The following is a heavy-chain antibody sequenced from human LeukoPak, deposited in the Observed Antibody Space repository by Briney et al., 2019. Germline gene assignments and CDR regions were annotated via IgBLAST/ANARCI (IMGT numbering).Heavy chain of an antibody. CDR1: GYTFTTYY. J-gene: IGHJ3*02. V-gene: IGHV1-46*01. Sequence: ASVKVSCKAAGYTFTTYYMHWVRQAPGQGLEWMGTINPSGGSTSYAQKFQGRVTMTRDTSTSTVYMELSSLRSEDTAVYYCARGGRGEGTGTTRVAFDIWGQGTMVAVSS. CDR3: ARGGRGEGTGTTRVAFDI. D-gene: IGHD1-1*01. CDR2: INPSGGST.